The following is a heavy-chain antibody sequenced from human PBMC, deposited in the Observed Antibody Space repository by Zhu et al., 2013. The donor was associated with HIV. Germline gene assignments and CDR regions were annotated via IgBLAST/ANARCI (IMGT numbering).Heavy chain of an antibody. Sequence: EVQLVESGGGLVQPGRSLRLSCAASGFTFDDYAMHWVRQAPGKGLEWVSGISWNSGSIGYADSVKGRFTISRDNAKNSLYLQMNSLRAEDTAVYYCARDLQTLRTTDYFDYWGQGTLVTVSS. CDR3: ARDLQTLRTTDYFDY. D-gene: IGHD4-17*01. CDR2: ISWNSGSI. V-gene: IGHV3-9*01. J-gene: IGHJ4*02. CDR1: GFTFDDYA.